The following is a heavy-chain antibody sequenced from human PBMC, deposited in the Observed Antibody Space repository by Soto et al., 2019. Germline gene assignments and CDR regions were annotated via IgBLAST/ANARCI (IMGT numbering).Heavy chain of an antibody. CDR2: IYYSGST. J-gene: IGHJ4*02. D-gene: IGHD2-21*02. V-gene: IGHV4-59*01. CDR3: ARGGVYCGGDCYSGYFDY. Sequence: SETLSLTCTVSGGSISSYYWSWIRQPPGKGLEWIGYIYYSGSTNYNPSLKSRVTISVDTSKNQFSLKLSSVTAADTAVYYCARGGVYCGGDCYSGYFDYWGQGTLVTVSS. CDR1: GGSISSYY.